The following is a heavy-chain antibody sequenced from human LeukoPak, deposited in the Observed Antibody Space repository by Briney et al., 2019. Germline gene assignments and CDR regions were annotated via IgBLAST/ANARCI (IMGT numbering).Heavy chain of an antibody. V-gene: IGHV3-23*01. Sequence: GGSLRLSCAASGFTSSSSTMSWVRQAPGKGLEWVSTIGTSNAGTYYADSVKGRFTISRDNPRNTLYLHMTSLRAEDTAMYYCAKHLHLWASFDSWGQGTLVTVSS. D-gene: IGHD5-18*01. CDR2: IGTSNAGT. J-gene: IGHJ4*02. CDR1: GFTSSSST. CDR3: AKHLHLWASFDS.